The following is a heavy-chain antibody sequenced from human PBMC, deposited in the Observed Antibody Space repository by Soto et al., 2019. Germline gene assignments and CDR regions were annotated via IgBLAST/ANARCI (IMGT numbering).Heavy chain of an antibody. Sequence: EVLLEESGGGLVQPGGSLRLSCVASGFTFRSSSMHWIRQAPGRGLEWISHIRHFDNAMFYADSVKGRFTISRDNARNSLFLQMNSLRDEDTALYYCAKDKGELYFDFWGQGTLVTVSS. CDR2: IRHFDNAM. J-gene: IGHJ4*02. CDR3: AKDKGELYFDF. V-gene: IGHV3-48*02. D-gene: IGHD1-7*01. CDR1: GFTFRSSS.